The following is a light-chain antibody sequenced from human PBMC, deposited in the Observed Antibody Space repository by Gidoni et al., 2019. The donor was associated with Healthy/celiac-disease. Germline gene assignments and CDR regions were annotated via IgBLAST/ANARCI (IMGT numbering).Light chain of an antibody. CDR3: QQRSNWPLT. Sequence: DIVLTQSPATLFLSPGERAPLSCRASQSVSSYLAWYQQKPGQAPRLLIYDASTRATGIPARFSGSGSGTDFTLTISSLEPEDFAVYYCQQRSNWPLTFGGXTKVEIK. CDR1: QSVSSY. V-gene: IGKV3-11*01. CDR2: DAS. J-gene: IGKJ4*01.